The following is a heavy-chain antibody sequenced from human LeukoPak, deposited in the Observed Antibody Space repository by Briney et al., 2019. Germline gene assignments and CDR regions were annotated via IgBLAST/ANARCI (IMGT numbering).Heavy chain of an antibody. CDR1: NGPITSTKW. CDR2: ISHTGST. CDR3: ASSSLVVVVTYGFDI. J-gene: IGHJ3*02. V-gene: IGHV4-4*02. Sequence: PSETLSLTCTVSNGPITSTKWWSWVRQPPGKGLGWIGEISHTGSTNYNPSFNSRVTMSVDKSKNQFSLKLKSVTAADTALYYCASSSLVVVVTYGFDIWGRGTAVTVSS. D-gene: IGHD2-21*01.